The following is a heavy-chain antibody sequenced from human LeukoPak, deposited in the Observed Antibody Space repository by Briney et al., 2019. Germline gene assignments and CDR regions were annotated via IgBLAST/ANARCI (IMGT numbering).Heavy chain of an antibody. D-gene: IGHD5-24*01. V-gene: IGHV1-2*02. CDR3: ARDGRSRDGYNFYYYGMDV. Sequence: ASVKVSCKASGYTFTVYYMHWVRQAPGQGLEWMGWINPNRDDTKFAQKFQGRVTMTRDTSISTAYMELSRLRSDDTAVYYCARDGRSRDGYNFYYYGMDVWGQGTTVTVSS. CDR1: GYTFTVYY. CDR2: INPNRDDT. J-gene: IGHJ6*02.